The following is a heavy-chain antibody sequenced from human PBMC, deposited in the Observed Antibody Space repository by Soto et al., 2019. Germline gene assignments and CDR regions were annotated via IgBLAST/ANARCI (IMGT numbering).Heavy chain of an antibody. CDR2: ISPILGIA. V-gene: IGHV1-69*02. Sequence: QVQLVQSGAEVKKPGSSVKGSCKASGGTFSSYTISWVRQAPGQGLEWMGRISPILGIANYAQKFQGRVTTNADKSTSTAYKEVRSLRSEDTAVYYCARNSGGSCYDGCYWFDPWGQGTLVTVSS. CDR3: ARNSGGSCYDGCYWFDP. D-gene: IGHD2-15*01. J-gene: IGHJ5*02. CDR1: GGTFSSYT.